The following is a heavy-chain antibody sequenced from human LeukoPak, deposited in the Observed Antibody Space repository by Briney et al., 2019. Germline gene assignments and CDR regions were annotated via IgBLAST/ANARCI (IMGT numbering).Heavy chain of an antibody. Sequence: GGSLRLSCAASGFTVSSSSMNWVRLGPGKGLEWVSVISSDGNTYYSDSVKGRFTISRDNSRNTLSLQMHGLRADDTAVYYCARGQEQFSSPWQWGPRRKNFYYYGMDVWGQGTTVTVSS. CDR2: ISSDGNT. CDR3: ARGQEQFSSPWQWGPRRKNFYYYGMDV. CDR1: GFTVSSSS. V-gene: IGHV3-66*01. D-gene: IGHD6-19*01. J-gene: IGHJ6*02.